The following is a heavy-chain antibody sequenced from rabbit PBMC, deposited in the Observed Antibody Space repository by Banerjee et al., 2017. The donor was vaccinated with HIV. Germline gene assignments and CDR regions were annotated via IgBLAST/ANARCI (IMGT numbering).Heavy chain of an antibody. V-gene: IGHV1S45*01. CDR3: ARDYGGYGGDGDETL. CDR2: IYTGDGTT. D-gene: IGHD2-1*01. J-gene: IGHJ3*01. Sequence: QEQLEESGGDLVQPGASLTLTCTDTGFSFSGGYYMYWVRQAPGKGLEWIGCIYTGDGTTAYASWAKGRFTISKTSSTTVTLQMTSLTAADTATYFCARDYGGYGGDGDETLWGQGTLVTVS. CDR1: GFSFSGGYY.